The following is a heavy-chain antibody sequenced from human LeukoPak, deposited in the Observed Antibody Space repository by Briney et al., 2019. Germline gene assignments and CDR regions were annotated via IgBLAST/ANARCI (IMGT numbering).Heavy chain of an antibody. Sequence: ASVKVSCKASGYTFTGYYIHWVGPAPGQGLEGMGWINPNSGGTNYAQKVQGWVTMTRETSNSTAYMEQSRLRSDDTAVYYCARGLYVLRYFDWLLLGYWGQGTLVTVSS. V-gene: IGHV1-2*04. J-gene: IGHJ4*02. CDR1: GYTFTGYY. D-gene: IGHD3-9*01. CDR3: ARGLYVLRYFDWLLLGY. CDR2: INPNSGGT.